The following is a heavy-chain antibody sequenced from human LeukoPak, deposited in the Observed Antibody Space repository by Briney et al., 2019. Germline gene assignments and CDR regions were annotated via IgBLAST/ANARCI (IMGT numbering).Heavy chain of an antibody. CDR3: ARDAREPLLWFGQRGTHWFDP. V-gene: IGHV1-18*01. CDR2: ISAYNGNT. CDR1: GYTFTSYG. J-gene: IGHJ5*02. Sequence: GASVKVSCKASGYTFTSYGISWVRQAPGQGLEWMGWISAYNGNTNYAQKLQGRVTMTTDTSTSTAYMELRSLRSDDTAVYYCARDAREPLLWFGQRGTHWFDPWGQGTLVTVSS. D-gene: IGHD3-10*01.